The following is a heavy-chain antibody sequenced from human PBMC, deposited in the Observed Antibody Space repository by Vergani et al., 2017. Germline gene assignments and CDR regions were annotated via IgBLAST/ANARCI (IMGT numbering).Heavy chain of an antibody. CDR1: GFTFSSYW. CDR3: ARHWTDFNSGCPL. CDR2: IKQDGSEK. Sequence: EVQLVESGGGLVQPGGSLRLSCAASGFTFSSYWMSWVRQAPGKGLEWVANIKQDGSEKYYVDSVKGRFTISRDNAKNSLYLQMNSLRAEDTAVYYCARHWTDFNSGCPLWSQGTLVTVSS. D-gene: IGHD6-19*01. J-gene: IGHJ4*02. V-gene: IGHV3-7*03.